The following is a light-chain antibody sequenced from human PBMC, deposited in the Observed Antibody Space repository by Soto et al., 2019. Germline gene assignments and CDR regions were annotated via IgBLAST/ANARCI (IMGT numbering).Light chain of an antibody. V-gene: IGKV1-6*01. CDR3: LQDYNYPLA. J-gene: IGKJ4*01. Sequence: AIQMPQSPSSLSASVGDRVTITCRASQGISHDLGWYQQKPGKAPKLLIYAASSLQSGVPSRFSGSGSGTDFTLTISSLQPEDFATYYCLQDYNYPLAVGGGTKVEIK. CDR2: AAS. CDR1: QGISHD.